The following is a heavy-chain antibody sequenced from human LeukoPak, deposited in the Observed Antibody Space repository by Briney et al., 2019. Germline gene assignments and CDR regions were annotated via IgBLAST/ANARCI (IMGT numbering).Heavy chain of an antibody. CDR2: IKQDGSEK. Sequence: VGSLRLSCVVSGFTFSSYWMSWVRQAPGKGLEWVANIKQDGSEKYYVDSVKGRFTMSRDNAKNSLYLQMNSLRAEDTAVYYCARVQWELRGVGSYFEYWGQRALVTASS. J-gene: IGHJ4*02. CDR3: ARVQWELRGVGSYFEY. D-gene: IGHD1-26*01. CDR1: GFTFSSYW. V-gene: IGHV3-7*01.